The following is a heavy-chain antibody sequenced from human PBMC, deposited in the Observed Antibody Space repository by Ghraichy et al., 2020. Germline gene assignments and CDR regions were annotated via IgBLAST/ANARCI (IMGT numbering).Heavy chain of an antibody. CDR3: ARVDPIFGVEIPYYYYYMDV. CDR2: ISAYNGNT. Sequence: ASVKVSCKASGYTFTSYGISWVRQAPGQGLEWMGWISAYNGNTNYAQKLQGRVTMTTDTSTSTAYMELRSLRSDDTAVYYCARVDPIFGVEIPYYYYYMDVWGKGTTVTVSS. J-gene: IGHJ6*03. D-gene: IGHD3-3*01. CDR1: GYTFTSYG. V-gene: IGHV1-18*01.